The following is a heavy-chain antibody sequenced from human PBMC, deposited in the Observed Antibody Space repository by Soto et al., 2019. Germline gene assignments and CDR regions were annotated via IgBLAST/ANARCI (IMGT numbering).Heavy chain of an antibody. CDR1: GGSISRSLSY. CDR2: IYYSEAT. Sequence: QLQLQESGPGLVKPSETLSLTCSVSGGSISRSLSYCGWIRQPPVKGLEWIGSIYYSEATYYKPSLERRVTRALGTSKNQLSLKLTAVTAADTAVYYSARHVSRYGDYMFDYWGQGTLVLFSS. J-gene: IGHJ4*02. V-gene: IGHV4-39*01. D-gene: IGHD4-17*01. CDR3: ARHVSRYGDYMFDY.